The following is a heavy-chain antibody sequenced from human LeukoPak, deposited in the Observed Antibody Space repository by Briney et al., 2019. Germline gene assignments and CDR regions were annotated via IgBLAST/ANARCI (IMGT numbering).Heavy chain of an antibody. J-gene: IGHJ4*02. CDR3: AGGVVAALDFDY. V-gene: IGHV4-59*01. Sequence: SETLSLTCTVSGGSIGSYYWSWIRQPPGKGLEWIGYIYYSGSTNYNPSLKSRVTISVDTSKNQFSLKLSSVTAADTAVYYCAGGVVAALDFDYWGQGTLVTVSS. D-gene: IGHD2-15*01. CDR2: IYYSGST. CDR1: GGSIGSYY.